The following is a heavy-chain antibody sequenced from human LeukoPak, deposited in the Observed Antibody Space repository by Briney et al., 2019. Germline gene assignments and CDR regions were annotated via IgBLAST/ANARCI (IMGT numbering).Heavy chain of an antibody. D-gene: IGHD2/OR15-2a*01. V-gene: IGHV4-61*02. CDR2: IYRTGST. CDR1: GASISSTNYY. CDR3: VRDLGVSLPFDY. Sequence: PSETLSLTCTVSGASISSTNYYWSWLRQSAGKGLEWIGRIYRTGSTNYNPSLKSRVTISLDTSKNQFSLKLSAVTAADTAVYYCVRDLGVSLPFDYWGQGVLVTVSS. J-gene: IGHJ4*02.